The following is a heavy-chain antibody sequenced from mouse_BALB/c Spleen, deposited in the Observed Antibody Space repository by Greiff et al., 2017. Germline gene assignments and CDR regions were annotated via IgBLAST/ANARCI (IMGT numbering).Heavy chain of an antibody. CDR3: ARGASYYGTSFAY. CDR1: GYSITSGYY. CDR2: ISYDGSN. D-gene: IGHD2-10*01. J-gene: IGHJ3*01. Sequence: EVQRVESGPGLVKPSQSLSLTCSVTGYSITSGYYWNWIRQFPGNKLEWMGYISYDGSNNYNPSLKNRISITRDTSKNQFFLKLNSVTTEDTATYYCARGASYYGTSFAYWGQGTLVTVSA. V-gene: IGHV3-6*02.